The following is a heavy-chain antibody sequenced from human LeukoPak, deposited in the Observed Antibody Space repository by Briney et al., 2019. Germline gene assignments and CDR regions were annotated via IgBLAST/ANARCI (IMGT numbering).Heavy chain of an antibody. Sequence: GGSLRLSCAASGFTFNSYAIHWVRQAPGKGLEWVAHISYDGSNKYYADSVKGRFTISRDNSKNTLYLQMNTLRPEDTAVYYCARDRAKVGYELDYWGQGTLVTVSS. V-gene: IGHV3-30-3*01. CDR2: ISYDGSNK. CDR1: GFTFNSYA. D-gene: IGHD5-12*01. J-gene: IGHJ4*02. CDR3: ARDRAKVGYELDY.